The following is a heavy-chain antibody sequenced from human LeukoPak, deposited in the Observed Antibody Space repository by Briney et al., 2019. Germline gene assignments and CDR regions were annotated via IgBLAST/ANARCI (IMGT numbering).Heavy chain of an antibody. Sequence: ASVKVSCKASGYTFTGYYMHWVRQAPGQGLEWMGWINPNSGGTNYAQKFQGRVTMTRDTSISTAYMELSRLRSDDTAVYYCARATRLRSYFYYMDVWGKGTTVTVSS. CDR2: INPNSGGT. CDR1: GYTFTGYY. J-gene: IGHJ6*03. D-gene: IGHD5-12*01. CDR3: ARATRLRSYFYYMDV. V-gene: IGHV1-2*02.